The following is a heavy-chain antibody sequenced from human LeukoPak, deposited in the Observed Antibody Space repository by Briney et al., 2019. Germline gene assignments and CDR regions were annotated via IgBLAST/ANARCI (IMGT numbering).Heavy chain of an antibody. D-gene: IGHD6-13*01. CDR2: IKQDGREI. V-gene: IGHV3-7*01. Sequence: GGSLRLSCVGSGFTFSNYWMSWVRQASGKGPEWVANIKQDGREIHYLDSVKGRFTISRDNAKSSLYLQMNSLKVEDTAVYYCTRDEAAAANWGQGTLVTVSS. J-gene: IGHJ4*02. CDR1: GFTFSNYW. CDR3: TRDEAAAAN.